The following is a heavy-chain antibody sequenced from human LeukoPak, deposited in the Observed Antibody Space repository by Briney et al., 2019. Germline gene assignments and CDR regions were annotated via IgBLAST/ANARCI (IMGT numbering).Heavy chain of an antibody. Sequence: GASVKVSCKASGGTFSSYAISWVRQAPGQGLEWMGGIIPIFGTANYAQKFQGRVTITADKSTSTAYMELSSLRSEDTAVYYCARLGGVAVAGTETRGFDPWGQGTLVTVSS. CDR1: GGTFSSYA. CDR3: ARLGGVAVAGTETRGFDP. V-gene: IGHV1-69*06. D-gene: IGHD6-19*01. J-gene: IGHJ5*02. CDR2: IIPIFGTA.